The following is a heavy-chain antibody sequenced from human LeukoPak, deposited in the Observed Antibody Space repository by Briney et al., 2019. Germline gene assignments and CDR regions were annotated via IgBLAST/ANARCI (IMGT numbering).Heavy chain of an antibody. Sequence: SVKVSCKASGGTFSSYAISWVRQAPGQGLEWMGGIIPIFGTANYAQKFQGRVTITADKSTSTAYMKLSSLRSEDTAVYYCAGTPTRDCSSTSCYQFDYWGQGTLVTVSS. D-gene: IGHD2-2*01. CDR1: GGTFSSYA. V-gene: IGHV1-69*06. CDR2: IIPIFGTA. CDR3: AGTPTRDCSSTSCYQFDY. J-gene: IGHJ4*02.